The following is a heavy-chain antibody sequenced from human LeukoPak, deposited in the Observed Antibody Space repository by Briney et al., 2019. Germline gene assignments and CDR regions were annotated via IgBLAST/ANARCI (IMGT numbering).Heavy chain of an antibody. J-gene: IGHJ5*02. V-gene: IGHV3-7*01. Sequence: GGSLRLSCSGSGIIFSCCWMSWVRQAPGKGLEWVASVNQDGSDKRHADSVKGRFTISRDNAKNSVYLQMNSLRDEDTAVYYCATLKNSVTIFDHWGQGTQVTVSS. D-gene: IGHD4-17*01. CDR2: VNQDGSDK. CDR3: ATLKNSVTIFDH. CDR1: GIIFSCCW.